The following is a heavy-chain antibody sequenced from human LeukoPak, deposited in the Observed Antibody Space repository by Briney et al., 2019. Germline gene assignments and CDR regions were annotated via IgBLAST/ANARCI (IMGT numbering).Heavy chain of an antibody. Sequence: ASVKVSCKASGYTFTSYYMHWVRQAPGQGLEWMGIINPSGGSTSYAQKFQGRVTMTRDTSTSTVYMELSSLRSEDTAAYYCARVLWFGEPMDVWGQGTTVTVSS. CDR2: INPSGGST. J-gene: IGHJ6*02. V-gene: IGHV1-46*01. CDR3: ARVLWFGEPMDV. D-gene: IGHD3-10*01. CDR1: GYTFTSYY.